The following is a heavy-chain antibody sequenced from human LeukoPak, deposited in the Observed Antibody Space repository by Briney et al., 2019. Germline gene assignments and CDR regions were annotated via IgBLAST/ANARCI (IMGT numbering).Heavy chain of an antibody. Sequence: GGSLRLSCAASGFTFSTYYMTWVRQAPGEGLELVANIKNDGSAAFYVNSVKGRFTISRDNAKNSLYLQMNSLRAEDTAVYYCAGGRQWLEHAYWGQGTLVTVSS. J-gene: IGHJ4*02. CDR1: GFTFSTYY. D-gene: IGHD6-19*01. CDR3: AGGRQWLEHAY. CDR2: IKNDGSAA. V-gene: IGHV3-7*01.